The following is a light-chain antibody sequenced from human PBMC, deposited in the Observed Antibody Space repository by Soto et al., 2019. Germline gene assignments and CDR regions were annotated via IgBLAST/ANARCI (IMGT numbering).Light chain of an antibody. J-gene: IGKJ1*01. V-gene: IGKV3-20*01. CDR3: HQYGSSGT. Sequence: EIVLTQSPGTLSLSPGERATLSCRASQRISINYLAWYQQKPGQAPRLLIYGASSRATGIPDRFSGSGSGTDFTLTISRLEPEDFAVYYCHQYGSSGTFGQGTKVEIK. CDR2: GAS. CDR1: QRISINY.